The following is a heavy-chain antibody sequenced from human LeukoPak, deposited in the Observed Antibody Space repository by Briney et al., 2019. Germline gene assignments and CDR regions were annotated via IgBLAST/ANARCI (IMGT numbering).Heavy chain of an antibody. CDR1: GGTFSSYA. CDR3: ARGHTLDIDFNGAYYYDSSGYRVWWFDP. D-gene: IGHD3-22*01. V-gene: IGHV1-69*01. Sequence: SVKVSCKASGGTFSSYAISWVRQAPGQGLEWMGGIIPIFGTATYAQKFQGRVTITADESTSTAYMELSSLGSEDTAVYYCARGHTLDIDFNGAYYYDSSGYRVWWFDPWGQGTLVTVSS. CDR2: IIPIFGTA. J-gene: IGHJ5*02.